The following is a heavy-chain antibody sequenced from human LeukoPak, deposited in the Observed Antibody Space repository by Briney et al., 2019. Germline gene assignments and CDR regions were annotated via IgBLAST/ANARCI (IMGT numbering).Heavy chain of an antibody. CDR3: ARHYASGTYYNPLGY. Sequence: GESLKISCQGSGHSFTTNWIAWVRQMPGKGLEWMGTIYPGDSDTRYSPSFRCQVTISADKSISTTYLQWSSLKASDTAMYYCARHYASGTYYNPLGYWGQGTLVTVSS. CDR2: IYPGDSDT. D-gene: IGHD3-10*01. J-gene: IGHJ4*02. V-gene: IGHV5-51*01. CDR1: GHSFTTNW.